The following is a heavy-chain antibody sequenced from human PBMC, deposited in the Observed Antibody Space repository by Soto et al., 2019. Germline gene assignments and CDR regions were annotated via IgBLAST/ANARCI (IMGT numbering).Heavy chain of an antibody. V-gene: IGHV1-18*01. CDR2: ISAYNGNT. CDR3: ARALPAVPAAYPFDP. Sequence: ASVKVSCKASGYTFTSYGISWVRQAPGQGLEWMGWISAYNGNTNYAQKLQGRVTMTTDTSTSTAYMELRSLRSDDTAVYYFARALPAVPAAYPFDPWGQGTLVTVSS. CDR1: GYTFTSYG. J-gene: IGHJ5*02. D-gene: IGHD2-2*01.